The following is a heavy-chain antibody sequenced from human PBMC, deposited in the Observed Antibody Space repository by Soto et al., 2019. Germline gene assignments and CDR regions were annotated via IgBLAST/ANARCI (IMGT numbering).Heavy chain of an antibody. CDR1: GGTFSSYA. V-gene: IGHV1-69*13. CDR2: IIPIFGTA. CDR3: ARDLPPIAAAGYNWFDP. D-gene: IGHD6-13*01. Sequence: SVKVSCKASGGTFSSYAISWVRQAPGQGLEWMGGIIPIFGTANYAQKFQGRVTITADESTSTAYMELSSLRSEDTAVYYCARDLPPIAAAGYNWFDPWGQGTLVTVSS. J-gene: IGHJ5*02.